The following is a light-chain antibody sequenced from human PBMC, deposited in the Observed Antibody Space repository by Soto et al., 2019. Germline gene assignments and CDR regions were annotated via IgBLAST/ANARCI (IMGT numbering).Light chain of an antibody. V-gene: IGLV3-9*01. J-gene: IGLJ2*01. CDR3: QIWDSSTRPVV. Sequence: SYELTQPLSVSVALGQTARITCGGNNIGSKNVHWYQQKPGQAPVLVIYRDSSRPSEIPERFSGSNSGNTATLTVSRAQAGDEADYYCQIWDSSTRPVVFGGGTKLTVL. CDR1: NIGSKN. CDR2: RDS.